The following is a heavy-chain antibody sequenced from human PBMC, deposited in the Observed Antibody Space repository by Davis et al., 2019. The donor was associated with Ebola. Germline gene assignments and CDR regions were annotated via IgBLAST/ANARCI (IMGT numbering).Heavy chain of an antibody. J-gene: IGHJ4*02. CDR2: IRSKANSYAT. CDR3: STTGTGGDY. CDR1: GFTFSGSA. D-gene: IGHD1-1*01. Sequence: GESLKISCAASGFTFSGSAMHWVRQASGKGLEWVGRIRSKANSYATAYAASVKGRFTISRDDSKNTAYLQMNSLKTEDTAVYYCSTTGTGGDYWGQGTLVTVSS. V-gene: IGHV3-73*01.